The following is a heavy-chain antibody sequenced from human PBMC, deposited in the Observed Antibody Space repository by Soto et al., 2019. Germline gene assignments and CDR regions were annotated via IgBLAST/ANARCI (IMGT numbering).Heavy chain of an antibody. CDR1: GFTFSSYG. Sequence: QVQLVESGGGVVQPGRSLRLSCAASGFTFSSYGMHWVRQAPGKGLEWVAVISYDGSNKYYADSVKGRFTISRDNSKSTLYLQMNSLRAEDTAVYDCAKDQQQAYGMDVWGEGTTIIVST. D-gene: IGHD6-13*01. V-gene: IGHV3-30*18. CDR3: AKDQQQAYGMDV. J-gene: IGHJ6*04. CDR2: ISYDGSNK.